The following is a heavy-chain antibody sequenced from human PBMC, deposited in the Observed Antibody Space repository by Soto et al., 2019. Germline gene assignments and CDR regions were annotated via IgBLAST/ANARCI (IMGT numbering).Heavy chain of an antibody. Sequence: SETLSLSCTVSGGTISSWYWSWIRQPPGKGLEWIGYIYYSGSTNCNPSLKSRVTISVDTSKNQFSLKLSSVTAADTAVYYCARRYGSAIDYWGQGTLVTVSS. CDR2: IYYSGST. V-gene: IGHV4-59*08. CDR3: ARRYGSAIDY. J-gene: IGHJ4*02. CDR1: GGTISSWY. D-gene: IGHD1-26*01.